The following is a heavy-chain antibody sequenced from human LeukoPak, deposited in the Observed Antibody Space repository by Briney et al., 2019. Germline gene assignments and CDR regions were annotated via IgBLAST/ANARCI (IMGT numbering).Heavy chain of an antibody. V-gene: IGHV4-59*01. CDR3: ARDRIVVVPAAMRYYYYMDV. J-gene: IGHJ6*03. D-gene: IGHD2-2*01. CDR1: GGPISSYY. Sequence: PSETLSLTCTVSGGPISSYYWSWIRQPPGKGLEWIGYIYYSGSTNYNPSLKSRVTISVDTSKNQFSLKLSSVTAAGTAVYYCARDRIVVVPAAMRYYYYMDVWGKGTTVTVSS. CDR2: IYYSGST.